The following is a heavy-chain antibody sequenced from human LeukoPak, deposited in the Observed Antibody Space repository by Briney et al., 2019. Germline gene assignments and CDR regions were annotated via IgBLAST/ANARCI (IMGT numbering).Heavy chain of an antibody. V-gene: IGHV1-3*01. Sequence: ASVKVSCKASGYTFTSYAMHWVRQAPGQRLEWMGWINAGNSNTKYSQKFQGRVTITRDTSASTAYMELSSLRPEDTAVYYCARDKNPLYGSGTNMWGYNWFDPWGQGTLVTVSS. D-gene: IGHD3-10*01. CDR3: ARDKNPLYGSGTNMWGYNWFDP. CDR1: GYTFTSYA. CDR2: INAGNSNT. J-gene: IGHJ5*02.